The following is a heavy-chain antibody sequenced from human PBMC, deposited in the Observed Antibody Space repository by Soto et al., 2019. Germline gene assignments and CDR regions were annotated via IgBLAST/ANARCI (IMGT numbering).Heavy chain of an antibody. V-gene: IGHV1-3*01. CDR2: INAGNGNT. CDR1: GYTFTSYA. J-gene: IGHJ5*02. Sequence: ASVKVSCKASGYTFTSYAMHCVRQAPGQRPEWMGWINAGNGNTKYSQKFQGRVTITRDTSASTAYMELSSLRSEDTAVYYCAREYSRIRFDPWGQGTLVTVSS. CDR3: AREYSRIRFDP. D-gene: IGHD6-13*01.